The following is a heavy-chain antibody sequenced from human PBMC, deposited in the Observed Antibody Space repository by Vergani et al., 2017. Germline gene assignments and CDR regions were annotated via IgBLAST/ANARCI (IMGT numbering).Heavy chain of an antibody. Sequence: QVQLVESGGSVVQPGRSLRLSCAASGFTFSNYGLHWVRQAPGQGLEWVAVISHDGNKKYYVDSVKGRFTISRDNSKNSLDLQMNGLRAGDTAVYYCARRDSSSPALDYWGQGTLVTVSS. CDR2: ISHDGNKK. CDR1: GFTFSNYG. D-gene: IGHD6-6*01. J-gene: IGHJ4*02. V-gene: IGHV3-30*03. CDR3: ARRDSSSPALDY.